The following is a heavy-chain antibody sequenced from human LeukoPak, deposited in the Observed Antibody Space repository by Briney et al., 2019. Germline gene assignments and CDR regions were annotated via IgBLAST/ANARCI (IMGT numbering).Heavy chain of an antibody. D-gene: IGHD3-9*01. CDR1: GYTFTNYG. CDR2: ISTSSTNT. Sequence: ASVTVSCKTSGYTFTNYGISWMRQAPGQGLEWMGWISTSSTNTKYAQNFQGRVTMTTDTSRSTAYMELRSLRSDDAAVYYCARDKDWDLEYWGQGTLVTVSS. J-gene: IGHJ4*02. CDR3: ARDKDWDLEY. V-gene: IGHV1-18*01.